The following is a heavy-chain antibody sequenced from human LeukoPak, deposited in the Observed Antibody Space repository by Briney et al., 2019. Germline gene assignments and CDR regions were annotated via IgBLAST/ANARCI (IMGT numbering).Heavy chain of an antibody. J-gene: IGHJ4*02. CDR3: ASSMVRGVIAN. V-gene: IGHV4-30-2*01. CDR1: GGSFSDYS. Sequence: SETLSLTCAVYGGSFSDYSWSWIRQPPGKGLEWIGYIYHSGSTYYNPSLKSRVTISVDRSKNQFSLKLSSVTAADTAVYYCASSMVRGVIANWGQGTLVTVSS. D-gene: IGHD3-10*01. CDR2: IYHSGST.